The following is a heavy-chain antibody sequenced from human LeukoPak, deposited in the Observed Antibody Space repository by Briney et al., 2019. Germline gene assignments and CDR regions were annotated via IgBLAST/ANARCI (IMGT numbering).Heavy chain of an antibody. CDR1: GYSISNGYY. Sequence: SETLSLTCAVSGYSISNGYYWGWIRQPPGKGLEFIASIYRSGSTYINPSLRSRVTISLDTSKNQFSLKLSSVTAADTAVYYCATQVVPAAIPDAFDIWGQGTMVTVSS. CDR2: IYRSGST. V-gene: IGHV4-38-2*01. D-gene: IGHD2-2*01. J-gene: IGHJ3*02. CDR3: ATQVVPAAIPDAFDI.